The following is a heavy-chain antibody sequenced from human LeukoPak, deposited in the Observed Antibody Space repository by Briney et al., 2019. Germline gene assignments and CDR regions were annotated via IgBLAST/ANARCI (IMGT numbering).Heavy chain of an antibody. Sequence: GGSLRLSCAASEFTFSSYGMSWVRQAPGKGLEWVSSISGSGGSTQYADSVQGRFAISRDNSKNTLYLQMNNLRAEDTAVYYCAKASRGSSWYDYWGQGTLVTVSS. J-gene: IGHJ4*02. CDR1: EFTFSSYG. CDR2: ISGSGGST. D-gene: IGHD6-13*01. V-gene: IGHV3-23*01. CDR3: AKASRGSSWYDY.